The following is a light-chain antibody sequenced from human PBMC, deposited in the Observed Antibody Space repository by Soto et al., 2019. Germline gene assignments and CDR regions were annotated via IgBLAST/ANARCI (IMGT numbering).Light chain of an antibody. Sequence: QSVLTQPPSVSAAPGQKVTISCSGSSSNIGNNYVSWYQQLPGTAPKLLIYENHKRPSGIPDRFSGSKSGTSATLGITGLQTGDEADYYCGTWDSSLGAGVFGGGTQLTVL. CDR2: ENH. J-gene: IGLJ3*02. CDR3: GTWDSSLGAGV. V-gene: IGLV1-51*02. CDR1: SSNIGNNY.